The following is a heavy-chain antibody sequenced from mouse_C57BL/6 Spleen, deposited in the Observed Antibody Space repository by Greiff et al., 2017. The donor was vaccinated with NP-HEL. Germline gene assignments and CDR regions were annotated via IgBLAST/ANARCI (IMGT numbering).Heavy chain of an antibody. D-gene: IGHD2-5*01. J-gene: IGHJ2*01. CDR2: ISSGGDYI. Sequence: EVKVEESGEGLVKPGGSLKLSCAASGFTFSSYAMSWVRQTPEKRLEWVAYISSGGDYIYYADTVKGRFTISRDNARNTLYLQMSSLKSEDTAMYYCTRVDYSNYEYFDYWGQGTTLTVSS. V-gene: IGHV5-9-1*02. CDR1: GFTFSSYA. CDR3: TRVDYSNYEYFDY.